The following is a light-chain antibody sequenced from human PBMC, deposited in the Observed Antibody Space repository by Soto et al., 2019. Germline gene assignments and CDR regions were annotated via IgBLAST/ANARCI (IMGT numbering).Light chain of an antibody. CDR1: LSVGSS. J-gene: IGKJ2*01. Sequence: EIVLTHSPATLSLSPGEGATLSCRASLSVGSSLAWHQQKPGQAPRLLIYDASNRATGIPARFSGSGSGTDFTLTISSLEPEDFAVYYCQHGRTFGQGTKLEIK. CDR2: DAS. V-gene: IGKV3-11*01. CDR3: QHGRT.